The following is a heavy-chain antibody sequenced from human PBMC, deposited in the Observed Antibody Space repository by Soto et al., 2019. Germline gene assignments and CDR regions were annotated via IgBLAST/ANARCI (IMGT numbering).Heavy chain of an antibody. Sequence: ASVKVSCKASGYTFTNYYMHWVRQAPGQGLEWMGWMNPRSGGTKYAQAFQDRVTMTRDASISTAYLDLSSLTSEDTAIYYCARDDRSVSGVVTLDHWGPGTLVTVSS. CDR3: ARDDRSVSGVVTLDH. CDR2: MNPRSGGT. D-gene: IGHD3-3*01. CDR1: GYTFTNYY. V-gene: IGHV1-2*02. J-gene: IGHJ4*02.